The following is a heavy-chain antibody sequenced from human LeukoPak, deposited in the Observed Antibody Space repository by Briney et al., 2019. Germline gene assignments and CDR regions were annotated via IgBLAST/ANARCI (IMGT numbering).Heavy chain of an antibody. CDR2: IRGDAGST. CDR1: GFTFDAFG. Sequence: PGGSLRLSCAASGFTFDAFGMTWVRQAPGKGLEWISAIRGDAGSTGYADSVKGRFTISRDNAKNSLYLQMNSLRVEDTALYYCARVWAWGSGNYFDKWGQGTLVTVSS. CDR3: ARVWAWGSGNYFDK. J-gene: IGHJ4*02. V-gene: IGHV3-20*04. D-gene: IGHD7-27*01.